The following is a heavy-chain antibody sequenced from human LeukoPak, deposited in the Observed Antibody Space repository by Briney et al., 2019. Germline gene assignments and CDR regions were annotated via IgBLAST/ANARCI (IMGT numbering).Heavy chain of an antibody. CDR3: AALRGPLRSFDY. J-gene: IGHJ4*02. V-gene: IGHV3-11*06. D-gene: IGHD1-26*01. Sequence: RFTISRDNAKNSLYLQMNSLRVEDTAVYYCAALRGPLRSFDYWGQGTLVTVSS.